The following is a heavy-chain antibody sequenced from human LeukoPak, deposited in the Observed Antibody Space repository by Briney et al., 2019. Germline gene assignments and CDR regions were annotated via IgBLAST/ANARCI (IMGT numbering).Heavy chain of an antibody. CDR1: GYSFTSYW. V-gene: IGHV5-51*01. Sequence: GESLKISCKASGYSFTSYWIGWVRQVPGKGLEWMGIIDPSDSETRYTPSFQGQVTISVDKSLTTAYLQWNCLKASDTAMYYCARQTAMGRSGDYWGQGTLVTVSS. CDR2: IDPSDSET. J-gene: IGHJ4*02. D-gene: IGHD5-18*01. CDR3: ARQTAMGRSGDY.